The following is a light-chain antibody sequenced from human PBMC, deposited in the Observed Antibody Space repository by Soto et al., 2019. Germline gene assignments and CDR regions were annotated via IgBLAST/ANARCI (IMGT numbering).Light chain of an antibody. CDR1: QSVSSN. CDR2: GAS. Sequence: EIVMTQSPATLSVSPGERATLSCRASQSVSSNLAWYQQKPGQAPRLLICGASTRATGIPARFSGSGSGTEFTLSFSSLQSEDFAVYYCQQYNNWPRTFGQGTKVEIK. V-gene: IGKV3-15*01. J-gene: IGKJ1*01. CDR3: QQYNNWPRT.